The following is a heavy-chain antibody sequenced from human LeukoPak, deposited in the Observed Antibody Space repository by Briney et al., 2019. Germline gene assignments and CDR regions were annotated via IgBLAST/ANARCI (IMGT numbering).Heavy chain of an antibody. D-gene: IGHD4-23*01. V-gene: IGHV3-15*01. J-gene: IGHJ4*02. CDR3: AAVDFDY. CDR2: IKSKTDGGTT. CDR1: AFSFSNAW. Sequence: KSWGSLRLSCSCAASAFSFSNAWVTWVRQVPGKGLEWVGRIKSKTDGGTTDYAAPVKGRFTISRDNSEDTLYLQMNSLKTEDTAVYYCAAVDFDYWGQGTLVTVSS.